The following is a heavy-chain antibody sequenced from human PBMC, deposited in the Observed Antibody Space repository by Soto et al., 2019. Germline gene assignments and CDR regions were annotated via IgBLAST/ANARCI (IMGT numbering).Heavy chain of an antibody. CDR3: APGGATGGDK. CDR1: GFLFSNFE. J-gene: IGHJ4*02. D-gene: IGHD2-8*02. CDR2: ISSRDSTI. V-gene: IGHV3-48*03. Sequence: EVQLVESGGGLVQPGGSLRLSCAAFGFLFSNFEMNWVRQAPGKGLEWVSYISSRDSTIYYADSVQGRFTISRDNAKNTLYLQMNSLRAEDTAVYYCAPGGATGGDKWGQGTLVTVSS.